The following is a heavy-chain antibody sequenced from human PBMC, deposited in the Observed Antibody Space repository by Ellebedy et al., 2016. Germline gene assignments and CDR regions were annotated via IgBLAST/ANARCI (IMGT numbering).Heavy chain of an antibody. CDR1: GYTFTGYY. CDR3: ARLTPTVTTRD. Sequence: ASVKVSXXASGYTFTGYYMHWVRQAPGQGLEWVGWINPYSGGTNYAQKFQGRVTMTRDTSISTAYMELSRLTPDDTAVYYCARLTPTVTTRDWGQGTLVTVSS. CDR2: INPYSGGT. D-gene: IGHD4-17*01. J-gene: IGHJ4*02. V-gene: IGHV1-2*02.